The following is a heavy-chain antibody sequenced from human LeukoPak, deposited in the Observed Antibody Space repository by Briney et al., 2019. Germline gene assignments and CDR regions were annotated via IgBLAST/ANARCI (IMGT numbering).Heavy chain of an antibody. J-gene: IGHJ4*02. CDR1: GFTFSTYS. CDR3: ATHWGDFWSGYYSY. D-gene: IGHD3-3*01. CDR2: ISSSSRTI. Sequence: PGGSLRLSCAASGFTFSTYSMNWVRQAPGKGLEWLSYISSSSRTIYYADSVRVRFTISRDNAKGSLYLQMNSLRAEDTAVYYCATHWGDFWSGYYSYWGQGTLVTVSS. V-gene: IGHV3-48*01.